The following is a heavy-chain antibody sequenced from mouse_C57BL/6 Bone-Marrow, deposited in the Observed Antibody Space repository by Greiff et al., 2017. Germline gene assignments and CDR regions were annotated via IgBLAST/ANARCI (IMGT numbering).Heavy chain of an antibody. CDR3: AILYYDYDREYYFDY. CDR2: ILPGSGST. D-gene: IGHD2-4*01. CDR1: GYTFTGYW. V-gene: IGHV1-9*01. Sequence: QVQLQQSGAELMKLGASVKLSCKATGYTFTGYWIEWVKQRPGHGLEWIGEILPGSGSTNYNEKFKGKATFTADTSSNTAYMQLSSLTTEDSAIYYCAILYYDYDREYYFDYWGQGTTLTVSS. J-gene: IGHJ2*01.